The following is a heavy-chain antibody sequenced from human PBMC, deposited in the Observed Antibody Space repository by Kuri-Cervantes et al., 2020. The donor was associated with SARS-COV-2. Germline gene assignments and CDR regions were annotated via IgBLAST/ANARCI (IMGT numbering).Heavy chain of an antibody. CDR1: GGSISSYY. CDR3: ARGGCSSTSCYSKHQKNWFDP. V-gene: IGHV4-34*01. J-gene: IGHJ5*02. Sequence: SETLSLTCTVSGGSISSYYWSWIRQPPGKGLEWIGEINHSGSTNYNPSLKSRVTISVDTSKNQFSLKLSSVTAADTAVYYCARGGCSSTSCYSKHQKNWFDPWGQGTRVTVSS. D-gene: IGHD2-2*01. CDR2: INHSGST.